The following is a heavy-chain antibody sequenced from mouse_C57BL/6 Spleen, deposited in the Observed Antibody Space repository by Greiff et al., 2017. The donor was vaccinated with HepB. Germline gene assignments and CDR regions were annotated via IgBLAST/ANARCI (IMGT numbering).Heavy chain of an antibody. D-gene: IGHD4-1*01. V-gene: IGHV5-17*01. CDR3: ARINWDEAMDY. CDR1: GFTFSDYG. J-gene: IGHJ4*01. CDR2: ISSGSSTI. Sequence: EVQLVESGGGLVKPGGSLKLSCAASGFTFSDYGMHWVRQAPEKGLEWVAYISSGSSTIYYADTVKGRFTISRDNAKNTLFLQMTSRRSEDTAMYYCARINWDEAMDYWGQGTSVTVSS.